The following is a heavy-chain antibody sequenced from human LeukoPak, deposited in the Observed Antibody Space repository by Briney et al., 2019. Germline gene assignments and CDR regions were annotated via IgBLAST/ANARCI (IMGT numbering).Heavy chain of an antibody. J-gene: IGHJ6*03. CDR2: IYYSGST. CDR1: GGSISSYY. V-gene: IGHV4-59*01. D-gene: IGHD3-3*01. Sequence: SETLSLTCTVSGGSISSYYWSWIRQPPGKGLEWIGYIYYSGSTNYNPSLKSRVTISVDTSKNQFSLKLSSMTAADTAVYYCARGAATYYDFWSGYYRDYYYYYMDVWGKGTTVTVSS. CDR3: ARGAATYYDFWSGYYRDYYYYYMDV.